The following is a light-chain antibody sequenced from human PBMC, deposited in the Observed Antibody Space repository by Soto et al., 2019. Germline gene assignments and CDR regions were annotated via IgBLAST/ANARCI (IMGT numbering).Light chain of an antibody. CDR2: GAS. Sequence: IVLTQSPGTLSLSPGERATLSCRASQSIPSGYVAWYQQKPGQAPRLLIYGASSRATGIPDRFSGSGSGADFTLTVSRLEPEDCAVYYCQQYGSSMYTYGQGTKLEIK. CDR1: QSIPSGY. J-gene: IGKJ2*01. CDR3: QQYGSSMYT. V-gene: IGKV3-20*01.